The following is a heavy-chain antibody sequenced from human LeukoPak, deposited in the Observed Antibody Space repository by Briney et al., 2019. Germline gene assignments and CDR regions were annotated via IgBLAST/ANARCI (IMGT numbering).Heavy chain of an antibody. V-gene: IGHV1-69*04. CDR3: ARAVGATSVYN. J-gene: IGHJ4*02. CDR2: IIPILGIA. D-gene: IGHD1-26*01. CDR1: GYTFTNSD. Sequence: SVKVSCKASGYTFTNSDINWVRQATGQGLEWMGRIIPILGIANYAQKFQGRVTITADKSTSTAYMELSSLRSEDSAVYYCARAVGATSVYNWGQGTLVTVSS.